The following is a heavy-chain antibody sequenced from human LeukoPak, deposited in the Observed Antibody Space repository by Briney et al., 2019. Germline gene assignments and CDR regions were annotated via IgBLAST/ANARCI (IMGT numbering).Heavy chain of an antibody. V-gene: IGHV4-39*07. J-gene: IGHJ4*02. CDR1: GVSVSSGSYS. CDR2: IYYSGST. Sequence: SETLSLTCTVSGVSVSSGSYSWGWIRQPPGKGLEWIGNIYYSGSTYYNPSLKSRVTISVETSKNQFSLKLSSVTAADTAVYYCARDGRFPPEVLPRYFDYWGQGTLVTVSS. D-gene: IGHD1-26*01. CDR3: ARDGRFPPEVLPRYFDY.